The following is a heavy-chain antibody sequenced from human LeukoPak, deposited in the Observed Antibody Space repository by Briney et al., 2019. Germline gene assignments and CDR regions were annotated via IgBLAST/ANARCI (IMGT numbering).Heavy chain of an antibody. CDR1: GVSFSGYY. D-gene: IGHD3-22*01. CDR3: ARRQPYYYDSSGYYYRGWFDP. Sequence: SENLSRNCSVYGVSFSGYYCSWIRQPPGKGLEWRGKINHSGGTNYNPSLNSRVTISVDPSKNQFSLKLSSVTAADTAVYYCARRQPYYYDSSGYYYRGWFDPWGQGTLVSVSS. J-gene: IGHJ5*02. CDR2: INHSGGT. V-gene: IGHV4-34*01.